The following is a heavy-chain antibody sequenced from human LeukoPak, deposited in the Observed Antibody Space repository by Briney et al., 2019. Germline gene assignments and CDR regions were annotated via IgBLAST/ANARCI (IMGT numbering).Heavy chain of an antibody. V-gene: IGHV4-34*01. CDR2: INHSGST. CDR3: ARAARYDSSGYYYRPYRDPNLFDY. Sequence: SETLSLTCAVYGGSFSGYYWSWIRQPPGKGLEWIGEINHSGSTNYNPSLKSRVTISVDTSKNQFSLKLSSVTAADTAVYYCARAARYDSSGYYYRPYRDPNLFDYWGQGTLVTVSS. CDR1: GGSFSGYY. J-gene: IGHJ4*02. D-gene: IGHD3-22*01.